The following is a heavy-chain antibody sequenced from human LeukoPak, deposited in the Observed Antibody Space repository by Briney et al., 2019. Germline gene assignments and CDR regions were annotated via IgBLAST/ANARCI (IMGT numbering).Heavy chain of an antibody. Sequence: SQTLSLTCTVSGGSISSGDYYWSWIRQPPGKGLEWIGYIYYSGSTYYNPSLKSRVTISVDTSKNQCSLKLSSVTAADTAVYYCARVLYYGLGMDVWGQGTTVTVSS. V-gene: IGHV4-30-4*01. J-gene: IGHJ6*02. CDR2: IYYSGST. D-gene: IGHD2-8*01. CDR1: GGSISSGDYY. CDR3: ARVLYYGLGMDV.